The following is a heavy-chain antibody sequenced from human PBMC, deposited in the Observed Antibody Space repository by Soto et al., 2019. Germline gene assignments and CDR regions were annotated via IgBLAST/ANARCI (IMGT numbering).Heavy chain of an antibody. V-gene: IGHV1-2*02. CDR1: GYTFTGYY. CDR2: INPNSGGT. CDR3: ARDPASSIATNWFDP. Sequence: ASVKVSCKASGYTFTGYYMHWVRQAPGQGLEWMGWINPNSGGTNYAQKFQGRVTMTRDTSTSTAYMELSRLRSDDTAVYYCARDPASSIATNWFDPWGQGTLVTVSS. D-gene: IGHD6-6*01. J-gene: IGHJ5*02.